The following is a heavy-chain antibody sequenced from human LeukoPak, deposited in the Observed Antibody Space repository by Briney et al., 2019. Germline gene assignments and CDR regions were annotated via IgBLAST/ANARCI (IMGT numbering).Heavy chain of an antibody. Sequence: SETLSLICAVYGGSFSGYYWSWIRQPPGKGLEWIGEINHSGSTNYNPSLKSRVTISVDTSKNQFSLKLSSVTAADTAVYYCARAPYYYGMDVWGKGTTVTVSS. CDR3: ARAPYYYGMDV. V-gene: IGHV4-34*01. CDR1: GGSFSGYY. J-gene: IGHJ6*04. CDR2: INHSGST.